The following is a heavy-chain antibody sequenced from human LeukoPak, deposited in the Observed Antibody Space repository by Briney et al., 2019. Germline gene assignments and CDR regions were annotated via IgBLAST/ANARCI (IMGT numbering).Heavy chain of an antibody. CDR3: ARQGSRGRIVGYFQH. CDR2: IYHSGST. CDR1: GYSISSGYY. Sequence: SETLSLTCAVSGYSISSGYYWGWIRQPPGKGLEWIGSIYHSGSTYYNPSLKSRVTIAVDTSKNQFSLKLSSVTAADTAVYYCARQGSRGRIVGYFQHWGQGTLVTVSS. V-gene: IGHV4-38-2*01. D-gene: IGHD1-26*01. J-gene: IGHJ1*01.